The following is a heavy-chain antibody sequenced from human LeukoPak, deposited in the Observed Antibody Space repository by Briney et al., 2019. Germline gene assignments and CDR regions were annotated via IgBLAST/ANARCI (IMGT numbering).Heavy chain of an antibody. D-gene: IGHD3-22*01. CDR1: GYSFTSYW. Sequence: GESLKISCKGSGYSFTSYWIGWVRQMPGKGLEWMGIIYPGDSDTRYSPSFQGQVTISADKSISTAYLQWSSLKASDTAMYYCARSGTYYHDSSGRDAGYWGQGTLVTVSS. CDR3: ARSGTYYHDSSGRDAGY. J-gene: IGHJ4*02. V-gene: IGHV5-51*01. CDR2: IYPGDSDT.